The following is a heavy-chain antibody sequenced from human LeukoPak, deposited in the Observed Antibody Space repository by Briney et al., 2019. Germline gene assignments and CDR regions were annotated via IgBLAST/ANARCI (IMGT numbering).Heavy chain of an antibody. CDR1: GYTFTSYD. D-gene: IGHD3-10*01. Sequence: ASVKVSCKASGYTFTSYDINWVRQATGQGLEWMGWMNPNSGNTGYAQKFQGRVTMTRNTSISTAYMELSSLRSEDTAVYYCARAYYYGSGTYYNALAVGYWGQGTLVTVSS. CDR3: ARAYYYGSGTYYNALAVGY. J-gene: IGHJ4*02. CDR2: MNPNSGNT. V-gene: IGHV1-8*01.